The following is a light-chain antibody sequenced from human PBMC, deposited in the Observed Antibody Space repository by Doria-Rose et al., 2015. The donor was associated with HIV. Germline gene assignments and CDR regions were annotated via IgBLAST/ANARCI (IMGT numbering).Light chain of an antibody. J-gene: IGKJ1*01. CDR3: HQYGTSWT. CDR2: DGS. CDR1: QSFSSTY. V-gene: IGKV3-20*01. Sequence: TQSPGTLSLSPGERANLSCRASQSFSSTYLAWYQQKPGQAPSLLIYDGSTRATGIPDRFSASGSGTDFTLTINRLEPEDFALYYSHQYGTSWTFGQGTKVEI.